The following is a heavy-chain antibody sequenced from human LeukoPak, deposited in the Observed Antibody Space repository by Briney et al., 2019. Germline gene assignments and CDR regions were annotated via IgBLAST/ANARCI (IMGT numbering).Heavy chain of an antibody. J-gene: IGHJ4*02. CDR1: GATFSSYA. CDR3: ARDVGNRGEADFDY. CDR2: IIPILGIA. Sequence: SVKVSCKASGATFSSYAISWVRQAPGQGLEWMGRIIPILGIANYAQKFQGRVTITADKSTSTAYMELSSLRSEDTAVYYCARDVGNRGEADFDYWGQGTLVTVSS. V-gene: IGHV1-69*04. D-gene: IGHD1-26*01.